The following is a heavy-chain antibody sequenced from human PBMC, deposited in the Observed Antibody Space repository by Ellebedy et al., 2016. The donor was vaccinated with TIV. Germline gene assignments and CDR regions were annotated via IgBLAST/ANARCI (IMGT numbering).Heavy chain of an antibody. Sequence: GGSLRLXCAASGFTFSSYAMSWVRQAPGKGLEWVSAISGSGGSTYYADSVKGRFTISRDNSKNTLYLQMNSLRAEDTAVYYCAKREGSGWSGGPNDYWGQGTLVTVSS. J-gene: IGHJ4*02. CDR1: GFTFSSYA. CDR2: ISGSGGST. V-gene: IGHV3-23*01. CDR3: AKREGSGWSGGPNDY. D-gene: IGHD6-19*01.